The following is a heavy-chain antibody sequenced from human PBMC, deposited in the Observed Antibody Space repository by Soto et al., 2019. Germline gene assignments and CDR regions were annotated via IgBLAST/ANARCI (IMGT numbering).Heavy chain of an antibody. CDR3: ARDLALAGNY. D-gene: IGHD6-19*01. V-gene: IGHV3-21*01. CDR2: ISSTSSYT. Sequence: EVYLVQSGGGLVKPGGSLRLSCAASGFTFSSYAMKWVRQTQEKGLEWVSSISSTSSYTHYSDSVKGRFTISRDNANNSLLLQMNSLRAEATATYYCARDLALAGNYWGEGVLVTVSS. CDR1: GFTFSSYA. J-gene: IGHJ4*02.